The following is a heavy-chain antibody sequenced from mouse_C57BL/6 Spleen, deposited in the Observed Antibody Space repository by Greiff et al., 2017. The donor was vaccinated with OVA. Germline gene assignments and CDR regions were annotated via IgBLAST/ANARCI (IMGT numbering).Heavy chain of an antibody. CDR1: GFTFSDYY. Sequence: EVKLMESEGGLVQPGSSMKLSCTASGFTFSDYYMAWVRQVPEKGLEWVANINYDGSSTYYLDSLKSRFILSRDNAKHILYLQMSSLKSEDTATDYGARNWDEDWYFDVWGTGTTVTVSS. CDR2: INYDGSST. CDR3: ARNWDEDWYFDV. V-gene: IGHV5-16*01. J-gene: IGHJ1*03. D-gene: IGHD4-1*01.